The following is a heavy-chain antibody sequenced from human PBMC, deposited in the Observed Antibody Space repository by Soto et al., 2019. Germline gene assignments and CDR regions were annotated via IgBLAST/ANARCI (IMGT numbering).Heavy chain of an antibody. D-gene: IGHD6-13*01. Sequence: QVQLVQSGAEVKKPGASVKVSCKASGYTVTGYYMHWVRQAPGQGLEWMGWINPNSGGTNYAQKFQGWVTMTRDTSISTAYMELGRLRSDDTAVYYCARRYSSRWCTCSYWGQGTLVTVSS. CDR3: ARRYSSRWCTCSY. CDR2: INPNSGGT. CDR1: GYTVTGYY. J-gene: IGHJ4*02. V-gene: IGHV1-2*04.